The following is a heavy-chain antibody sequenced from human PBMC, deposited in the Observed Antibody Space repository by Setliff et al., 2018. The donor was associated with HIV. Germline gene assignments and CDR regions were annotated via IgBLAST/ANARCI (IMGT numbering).Heavy chain of an antibody. CDR1: GGSISSGSYY. Sequence: SETLSLTCTVSGGSISSGSYYWSWIRQPPGKGLEWIGSIYYSGSTYYNPSLKSRVTISVDTSKNQFSLKLSSVTAADTAVYYCARESPRNYYYNFWSGYPSYFDYWGQGTLVTVSS. J-gene: IGHJ4*02. CDR2: IYYSGST. V-gene: IGHV4-39*02. D-gene: IGHD3-3*01. CDR3: ARESPRNYYYNFWSGYPSYFDY.